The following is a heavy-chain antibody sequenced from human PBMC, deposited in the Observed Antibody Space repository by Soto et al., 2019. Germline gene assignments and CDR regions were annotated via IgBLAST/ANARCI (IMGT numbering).Heavy chain of an antibody. Sequence: SETLSLTCTVSGGSISSGGYYWSWIRQHPGKGLEWIGYIYYSGSTYYNRSLKSRVTISVDTSKNQFSLKLSSVTAADTAVYYCARKGDWNVLDYWGQGTLVTVAS. D-gene: IGHD1-1*01. J-gene: IGHJ4*02. CDR2: IYYSGST. CDR1: GGSISSGGYY. CDR3: ARKGDWNVLDY. V-gene: IGHV4-31*03.